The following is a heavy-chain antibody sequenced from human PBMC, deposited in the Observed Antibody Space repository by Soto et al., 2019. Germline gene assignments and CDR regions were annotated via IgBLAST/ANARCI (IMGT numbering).Heavy chain of an antibody. Sequence: QVQLVQSGAEVKKPGSSVKVSCKASGGTFSRYAISWVRXXXGXXXXWMGGIIPIFGTADYAQKFQGRVAITADASTXXXXXXXXXXXXXXXXXXXXXXXXXXXXXYGMDVWGQGTTVTVSS. V-gene: IGHV1-69*12. CDR1: GGTFSRYA. J-gene: IGHJ6*02. CDR3: XXXXXXXXXYGMDV. CDR2: IIPIFGTA.